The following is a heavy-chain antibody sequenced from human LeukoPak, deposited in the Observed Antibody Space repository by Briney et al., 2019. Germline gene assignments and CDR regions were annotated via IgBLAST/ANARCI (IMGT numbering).Heavy chain of an antibody. CDR1: GFTFSSYG. Sequence: GGSLRLSCAASGFTFSSYGMHWVRQAPGKGLEWVAVISYDGSNKYYADSVKGRFTISRDNSKNTLYLQMNSLRAEDTAVYYCAKDRSSSSSGKDYWGQGTLVTVSS. D-gene: IGHD6-6*01. CDR3: AKDRSSSSSGKDY. CDR2: ISYDGSNK. J-gene: IGHJ4*02. V-gene: IGHV3-30*18.